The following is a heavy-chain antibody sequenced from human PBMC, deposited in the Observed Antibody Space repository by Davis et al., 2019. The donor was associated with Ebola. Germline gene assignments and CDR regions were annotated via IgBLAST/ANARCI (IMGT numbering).Heavy chain of an antibody. V-gene: IGHV4-34*01. CDR3: ARGRGTVTTRWHYYYGMDV. CDR1: GGSFSGYY. CDR2: INHSGST. D-gene: IGHD4-17*01. J-gene: IGHJ6*02. Sequence: SETLSLTCAVYGGSFSGYYWSWIRQPPGKGLEWIGEINHSGSTNYNPSLKSRVTISVDTSKNQFSLKLSSVTAADTAVYYCARGRGTVTTRWHYYYGMDVWGQGTTVTVSS.